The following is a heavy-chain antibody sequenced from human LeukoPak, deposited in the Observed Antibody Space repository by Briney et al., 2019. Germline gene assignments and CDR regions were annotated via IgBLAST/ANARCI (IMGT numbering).Heavy chain of an antibody. Sequence: GGSLRLTCAASGFSVSDSYMNWVRQAPGKGLEWVSIIYTTDTTYYADSVKGRFTISRDNSKNTLYLQMNSLRADDAAVYYCARDHRRASSYTYFYYYGMDVWGQGTTVTVSS. CDR2: IYTTDTT. J-gene: IGHJ6*02. V-gene: IGHV3-66*01. CDR1: GFSVSDSY. CDR3: ARDHRRASSYTYFYYYGMDV. D-gene: IGHD5-12*01.